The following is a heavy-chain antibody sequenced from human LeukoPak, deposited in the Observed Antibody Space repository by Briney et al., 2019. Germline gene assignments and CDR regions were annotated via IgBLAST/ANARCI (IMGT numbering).Heavy chain of an antibody. D-gene: IGHD6-6*01. CDR2: IYYGGST. J-gene: IGHJ4*02. CDR1: GGSISSGDYY. V-gene: IGHV4-31*03. CDR3: ARASVIAARPNSVDY. Sequence: SETLSLTCTVSGGSISSGDYYWSWIRQHPGKGLEWIGFIYYGGSTYYNPSLKSRITISVDTSKNQFSLKLSSVTAADTAVYYCARASVIAARPNSVDYWGQGTLVTVSS.